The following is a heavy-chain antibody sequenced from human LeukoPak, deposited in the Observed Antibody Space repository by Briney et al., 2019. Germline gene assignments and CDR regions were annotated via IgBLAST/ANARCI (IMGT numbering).Heavy chain of an antibody. Sequence: PGGSLRLSCAASGFTVSSYSMNWLRQAPGKGVEGVSSINSSSSYIYYADSVKGRFTISRDNAKNSLYLQMNSLRAEDTAVYYCARDVLLPHYYYYHYMDVWGKGTTVTISS. J-gene: IGHJ6*03. CDR1: GFTVSSYS. CDR2: INSSSSYI. V-gene: IGHV3-21*01. CDR3: ARDVLLPHYYYYHYMDV. D-gene: IGHD1-26*01.